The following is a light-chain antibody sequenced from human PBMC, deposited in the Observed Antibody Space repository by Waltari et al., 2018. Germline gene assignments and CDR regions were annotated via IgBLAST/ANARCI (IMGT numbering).Light chain of an antibody. V-gene: IGLV2-23*02. CDR3: CSYSGGGSV. Sequence: QSALTQPASVSGSPGQSVTISCSGSDTNIGAYNLVSWYQQHPGRVPKLLLYEITKRPSGSADGFSGSKSGNTASLTISGLQADDEADYYCCSYSGGGSVFGTGTTVTVL. J-gene: IGLJ1*01. CDR2: EIT. CDR1: DTNIGAYNL.